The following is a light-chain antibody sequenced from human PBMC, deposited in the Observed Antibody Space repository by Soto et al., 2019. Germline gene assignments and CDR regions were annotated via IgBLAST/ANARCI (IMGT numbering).Light chain of an antibody. CDR2: GAS. V-gene: IGKV3-20*01. CDR1: QSVSSSY. CDR3: QQYGSSPLT. J-gene: IGKJ4*01. Sequence: EIVLTQSPGTRSLSPGERATLSCTASQSVSSSYLAWYQQKPGQAPRLLIYGASSRATGIPDRFSGSGSGTDFTLTISRLEPEDFAVYYCQQYGSSPLTFGGGTKVEIK.